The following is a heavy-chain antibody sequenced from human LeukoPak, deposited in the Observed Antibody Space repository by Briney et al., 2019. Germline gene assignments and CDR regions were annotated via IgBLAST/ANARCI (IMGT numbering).Heavy chain of an antibody. J-gene: IGHJ3*02. CDR3: ARVPLYSSSSPHAFEI. Sequence: SVKVSYKASGYTFTGYYMHWVRQAPGQGLAWMGWINPNNGGTNYAQKFQGRITMTRDTSISTAYMELSRLRSDDTAVYYCARVPLYSSSSPHAFEIWGQGTMVTVSS. CDR2: INPNNGGT. D-gene: IGHD6-13*01. CDR1: GYTFTGYY. V-gene: IGHV1-2*02.